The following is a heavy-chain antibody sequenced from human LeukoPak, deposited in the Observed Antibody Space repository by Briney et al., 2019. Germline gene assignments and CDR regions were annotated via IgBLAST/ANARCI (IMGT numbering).Heavy chain of an antibody. D-gene: IGHD4-23*01. CDR1: GYTFTGYY. V-gene: IGHV1-2*02. J-gene: IGHJ5*02. CDR3: ARGGNGLPQTYNWFDP. CDR2: INPNSGGT. Sequence: ASVKISCKASGYTFTGYYMHWVRQAPGQGLEWMGWINPNSGGTNYAQKFQGRVTMTGDTSISTAYMELSRLISDDTAVYYCARGGNGLPQTYNWFDPWGQGTLVTVSS.